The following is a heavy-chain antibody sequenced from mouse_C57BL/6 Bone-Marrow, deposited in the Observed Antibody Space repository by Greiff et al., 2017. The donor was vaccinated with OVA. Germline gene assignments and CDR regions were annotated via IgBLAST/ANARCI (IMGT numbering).Heavy chain of an antibody. V-gene: IGHV1-5*01. D-gene: IGHD1-1*01. CDR2: IYPGNSDT. Sequence: VQLQQSGPVLARPGASVKMSCKTSGYTFTSYWMHWVEQRPGQGLEWIGAIYPGNSDTSYNQKFKGKAKLTAVTSASTAYMELSSLTNEDSAVYYSAVIATAHYFDYWGQGTTLTVSS. J-gene: IGHJ2*01. CDR1: GYTFTSYW. CDR3: AVIATAHYFDY.